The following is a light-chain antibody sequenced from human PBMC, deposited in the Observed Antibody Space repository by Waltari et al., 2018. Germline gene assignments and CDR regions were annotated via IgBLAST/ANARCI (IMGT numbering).Light chain of an antibody. CDR2: GAS. CDR1: QEISTS. CDR3: QQSSSFPFT. V-gene: IGKV1-12*01. J-gene: IGKJ3*01. Sequence: TQMTQSPSSVSASVGDRVTITCRASQEISTSLAWFQHRPGRAPKPLIFGASKLEPGVPFRFSGSGSETEFTLTITNLQPDDFATYFCQQSSSFPFTFGPGTKVDFK.